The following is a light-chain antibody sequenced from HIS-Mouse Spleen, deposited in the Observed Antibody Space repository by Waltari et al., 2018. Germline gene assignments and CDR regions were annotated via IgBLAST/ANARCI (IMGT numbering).Light chain of an antibody. CDR2: EDS. Sequence: SYELTQPPSVSVSPGQTARLTCSGDALPKKYAYWYQQKSGQAPVLVIYEDSTRPSGIPERFSGSSSGTMATLTISGAQVEDEADYYCYSTDSSGNHRVFGGGTKLTVL. CDR3: YSTDSSGNHRV. CDR1: ALPKKY. V-gene: IGLV3-10*01. J-gene: IGLJ2*01.